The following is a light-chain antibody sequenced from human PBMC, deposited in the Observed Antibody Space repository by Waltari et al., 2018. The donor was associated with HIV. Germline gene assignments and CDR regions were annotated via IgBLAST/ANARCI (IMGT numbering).Light chain of an antibody. J-gene: IGKJ2*01. CDR2: KAS. CDR3: QQYHTNPYT. Sequence: DIQMTQSPPTLTASVGDRVTITCRASESISSWLAWYQQKPGKAPKLLIYKASSLESGVPSRFSGSASGTEFSLTISSLQPDDFATYYCQQYHTNPYTFGQGTKMEI. V-gene: IGKV1-5*03. CDR1: ESISSW.